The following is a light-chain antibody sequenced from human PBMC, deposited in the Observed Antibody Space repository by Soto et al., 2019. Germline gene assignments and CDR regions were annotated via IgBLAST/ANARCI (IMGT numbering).Light chain of an antibody. CDR2: GAS. V-gene: IGKV3-15*01. CDR3: QQYNNWPRT. Sequence: EMVMTQSPATLSVSPGERATLSCRASQSVSSNLAWYQQKPGQAPRLLIYGASTRATGIPARFSGSGSGTEFTLTISSLQFEDFAVYHCQQYNNWPRTFGHGTKV. J-gene: IGKJ1*01. CDR1: QSVSSN.